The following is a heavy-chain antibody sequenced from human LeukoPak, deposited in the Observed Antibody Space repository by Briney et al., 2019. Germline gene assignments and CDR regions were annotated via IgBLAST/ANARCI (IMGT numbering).Heavy chain of an antibody. Sequence: GESLKISCKGSGYIFTSYWIGWVRQMPGESVQWVGIIYPGDSATKYSPSFQGQVTISADTSTTTAFLQWSGLTGSDTARYYCARLCNDHNPAYLDFSGEGTLVTVSS. CDR1: GYIFTSYW. V-gene: IGHV5-51*01. CDR2: IYPGDSAT. D-gene: IGHD2-21*01. J-gene: IGHJ4*02. CDR3: ARLCNDHNPAYLDF.